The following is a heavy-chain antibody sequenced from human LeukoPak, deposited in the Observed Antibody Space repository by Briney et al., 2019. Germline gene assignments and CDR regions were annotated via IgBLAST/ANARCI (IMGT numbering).Heavy chain of an antibody. V-gene: IGHV3-48*01. D-gene: IGHD6-19*01. CDR3: ARAPYSSGWYRGDNDY. CDR2: ISSSSTI. CDR1: GFTPSRYS. J-gene: IGHJ4*02. Sequence: GGSLRLSRAASGFTPSRYSMNSVPQAPGQGLEWVSYISSSSTIYYADSVKGRFAISRDNAKNSLYLQMNSLRAEDTAVYYCARAPYSSGWYRGDNDYWGQGTLVTVSS.